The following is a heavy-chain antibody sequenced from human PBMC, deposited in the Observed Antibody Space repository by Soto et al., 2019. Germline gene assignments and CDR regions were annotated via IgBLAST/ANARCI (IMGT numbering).Heavy chain of an antibody. Sequence: QVQLVQSGAEVKKPGSSVKVSCKASGGTFSSYAISWVRQAPGQGLEWMGGIIPIFGTANYAQKFQGRVTITADESTSTAYMELSSLRSEDTAVYYCARARLAYYYDSSGYYYEFSDYWGQGNLVTVSS. J-gene: IGHJ4*02. CDR3: ARARLAYYYDSSGYYYEFSDY. V-gene: IGHV1-69*01. D-gene: IGHD3-22*01. CDR1: GGTFSSYA. CDR2: IIPIFGTA.